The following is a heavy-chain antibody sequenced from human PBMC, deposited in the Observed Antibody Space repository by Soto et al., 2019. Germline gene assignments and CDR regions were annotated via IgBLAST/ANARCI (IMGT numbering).Heavy chain of an antibody. Sequence: EASVKVSCKVSGYTLTELSMHWVRQAPGKGLEWMGGFDPEDGETIYAQKFQGRVTMTEDTSTDTAYMELSSLRSEDTAVYYCATVNCSSPSCYAHSFDYWGQGTLVTVSS. V-gene: IGHV1-24*01. D-gene: IGHD2-2*01. CDR3: ATVNCSSPSCYAHSFDY. CDR1: GYTLTELS. J-gene: IGHJ4*02. CDR2: FDPEDGET.